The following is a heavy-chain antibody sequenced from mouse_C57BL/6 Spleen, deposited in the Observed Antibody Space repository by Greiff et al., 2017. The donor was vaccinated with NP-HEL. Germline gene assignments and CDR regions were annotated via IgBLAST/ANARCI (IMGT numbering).Heavy chain of an antibody. V-gene: IGHV1-61*01. J-gene: IGHJ2*01. CDR3: ARWDDYFDY. CDR1: GYTFTSYW. Sequence: QVQLQQSGAELVRPGSSVKLSCKASGYTFTSYWMDWVKQRPGQGLEWIGNIYPSDSGTHYNQKFKDKATLTVDKSSSTAYMQLSSLTSEDSAVYYCARWDDYFDYWGQGTTLTVSS. CDR2: IYPSDSGT. D-gene: IGHD4-1*01.